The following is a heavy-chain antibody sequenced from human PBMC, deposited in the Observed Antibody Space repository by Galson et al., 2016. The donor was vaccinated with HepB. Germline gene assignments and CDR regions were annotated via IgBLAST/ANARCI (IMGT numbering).Heavy chain of an antibody. D-gene: IGHD6-13*01. Sequence: SLRLSCAASGFTFSSYSMNWVRQVPGKGLEWVSSISTRTSYIGYADSVKGRFTISRDNAKNSLYLQMNSLRAEDTAVYYCARASSSSSWYLPGYYYDMDVWGQGTTVTVSS. J-gene: IGHJ6*02. CDR3: ARASSSSSWYLPGYYYDMDV. CDR2: ISTRTSYI. CDR1: GFTFSSYS. V-gene: IGHV3-21*01.